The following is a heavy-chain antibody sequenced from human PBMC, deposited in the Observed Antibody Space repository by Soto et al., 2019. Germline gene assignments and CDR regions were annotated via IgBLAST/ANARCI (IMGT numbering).Heavy chain of an antibody. D-gene: IGHD3-10*01. CDR1: GCPMRSYY. CDR2: IYYSGST. V-gene: IGHV4-59*01. Sequence: SATLSLICTVSGCPMRSYYWSWIRQLPWKGLEWIGYIYYSGSTNYNPSLKSRVTMSVDTPKNQFSLKLSSVTAADTAVYYCARRGYGPGFPYYYGMDVWGQGTTVT. CDR3: ARRGYGPGFPYYYGMDV. J-gene: IGHJ6*02.